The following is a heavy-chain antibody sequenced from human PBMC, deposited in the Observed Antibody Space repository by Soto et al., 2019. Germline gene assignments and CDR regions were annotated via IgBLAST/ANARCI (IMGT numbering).Heavy chain of an antibody. CDR2: INPNGGST. D-gene: IGHD5-18*01. J-gene: IGHJ4*02. V-gene: IGHV1-46*01. CDR1: GYTFTHYY. Sequence: QVQLVQSGAEVKKPGASVKVSCKASGYTFTHYYIHWVRQAPGQGLEWMGIINPNGGSTTYAQKFRAGFTLTRDTSTSTVYMGLSSLRSEDSAVYYCATSVNSAMAFDYWGQGTVVAVSS. CDR3: ATSVNSAMAFDY.